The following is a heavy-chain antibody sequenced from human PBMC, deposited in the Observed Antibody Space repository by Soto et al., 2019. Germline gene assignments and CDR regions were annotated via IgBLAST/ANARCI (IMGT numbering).Heavy chain of an antibody. CDR2: IYPGDSDT. CDR1: GYSFTSYW. J-gene: IGHJ4*02. V-gene: IGHV5-51*01. D-gene: IGHD3-22*01. Sequence: GESLKISCKGSGYSFTSYWIGWVRQMPGKGLEWMGMIYPGDSDTRYSPSFQGQVTISADKSISTAYLQWSSLKASDTAMYYFSIVLHYDRRCYVFWGQGILVTGFS. CDR3: SIVLHYDRRCYVF.